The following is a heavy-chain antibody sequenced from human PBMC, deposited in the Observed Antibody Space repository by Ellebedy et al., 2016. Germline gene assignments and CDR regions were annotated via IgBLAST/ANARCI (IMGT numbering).Heavy chain of an antibody. Sequence: GGSLRLSCAASGFPFSGYGFHWVRQAPGKGLEWVAIIWYDGIRKYYADFVKGRFTVSRDTSKNTLYLQMDTLTAEDTALYFCARDDDTSSRYSIFNFWGRGTLVTVSS. CDR3: ARDDDTSSRYSIFNF. CDR1: GFPFSGYG. V-gene: IGHV3-33*01. CDR2: IWYDGIRK. J-gene: IGHJ2*01. D-gene: IGHD3-22*01.